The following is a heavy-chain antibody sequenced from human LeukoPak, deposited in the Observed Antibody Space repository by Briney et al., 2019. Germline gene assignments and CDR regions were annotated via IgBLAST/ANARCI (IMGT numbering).Heavy chain of an antibody. CDR2: IYYSGST. D-gene: IGHD3-9*01. J-gene: IGHJ6*03. Sequence: PSETLSLTCTVSGGSISSYYWSWIRQPPGKGLEWIGYIYYSGSTNYNPSLKSRVTISVDTSKNQFSLKLSSVTAADTAVYYCARGSLYYDILTGYYRTYYMDVWGKGTTVTISS. CDR3: ARGSLYYDILTGYYRTYYMDV. V-gene: IGHV4-59*01. CDR1: GGSISSYY.